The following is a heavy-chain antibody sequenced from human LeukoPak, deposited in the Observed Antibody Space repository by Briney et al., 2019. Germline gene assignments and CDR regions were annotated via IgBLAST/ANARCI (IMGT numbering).Heavy chain of an antibody. CDR2: IKQDGSEK. J-gene: IGHJ4*02. Sequence: PGGSLRLSCAASGFTFSSYWMSWVRQAPGKGLEWVANIKQDGSEKYYVDSVKGRFTISRDNAKNSLDLQMNSLRADDTAVYYCARDTLGEGEDANYAVYYFDYWGQGTLVTVSS. CDR1: GFTFSSYW. CDR3: ARDTLGEGEDANYAVYYFDY. D-gene: IGHD4/OR15-4a*01. V-gene: IGHV3-7*01.